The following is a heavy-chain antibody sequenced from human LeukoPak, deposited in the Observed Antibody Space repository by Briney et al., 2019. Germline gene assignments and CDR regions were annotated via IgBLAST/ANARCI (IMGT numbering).Heavy chain of an antibody. J-gene: IGHJ4*02. Sequence: ASVKVSCKASGYTFTSYDINWVRQATGQGLEWMGWMNPNSGNTGYAQKFQGRVTMTRDMSTSTVYMELSSLRSEDTAVYYCARDYGGNSRVFDYWGQGTLVTVSS. CDR1: GYTFTSYD. D-gene: IGHD4-23*01. CDR2: MNPNSGNT. CDR3: ARDYGGNSRVFDY. V-gene: IGHV1-8*01.